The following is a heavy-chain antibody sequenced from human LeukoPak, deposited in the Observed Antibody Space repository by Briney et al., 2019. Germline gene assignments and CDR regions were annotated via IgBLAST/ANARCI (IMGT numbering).Heavy chain of an antibody. D-gene: IGHD2-2*01. V-gene: IGHV4-34*01. CDR1: GGSFSGYY. CDR3: ARGSENVVVVPAAVGPKYNWFDP. CDR2: INHSGST. Sequence: SETLSLTCAVYGGSFSGYYWSWIRQPPGKGLEWIGEINHSGSTNYNPSLKSRVTISVDTSKNQFSLKLSSVTAADTAVYYCARGSENVVVVPAAVGPKYNWFDPWGQGTLVTVSS. J-gene: IGHJ5*02.